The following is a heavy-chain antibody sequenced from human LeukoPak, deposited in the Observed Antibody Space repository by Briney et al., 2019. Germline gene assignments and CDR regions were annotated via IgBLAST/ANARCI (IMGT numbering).Heavy chain of an antibody. Sequence: SGTLSLTCTVSGYSISSGYYWGWIRQPPGKGLEWIGSIYHSGSTYYNPSLKSRVTISVDTSKNQFSLKLSSVTAADTAVYYCAREGYSYGVDYWGQGTLVTVSS. V-gene: IGHV4-38-2*02. CDR3: AREGYSYGVDY. J-gene: IGHJ4*02. CDR1: GYSISSGYY. CDR2: IYHSGST. D-gene: IGHD5-18*01.